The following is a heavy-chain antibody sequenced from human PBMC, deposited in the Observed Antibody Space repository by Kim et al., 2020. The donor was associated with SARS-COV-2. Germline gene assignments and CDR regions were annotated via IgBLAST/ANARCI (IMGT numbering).Heavy chain of an antibody. V-gene: IGHV3-15*01. CDR2: INSKTDGGAT. D-gene: IGHD1-26*01. CDR3: TRWNSGDYYDAD. Sequence: GGSLRLSCAASGFTFSNAWMSWVRQAPGKGPEWVGRINSKTDGGATEYAAPVKGRIIITRDDSEKTLFLQMNSLKTEDTALYYSTRWNSGDYYDADWGQGTLVTVSS. J-gene: IGHJ4*02. CDR1: GFTFSNAW.